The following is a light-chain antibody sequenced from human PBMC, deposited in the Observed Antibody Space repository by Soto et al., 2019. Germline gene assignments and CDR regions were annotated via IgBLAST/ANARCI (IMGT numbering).Light chain of an antibody. Sequence: EIVLTQSPATLSSLPGDRVTLSCRASQSVSSNLAWYQQKPGQAPSLLIYGAFTRATGIPARFSGTGSGTEFTLTISSLQSEDFALYYCQQYNDWPLTFGQGTKVDIK. V-gene: IGKV3-15*01. CDR2: GAF. CDR3: QQYNDWPLT. CDR1: QSVSSN. J-gene: IGKJ1*01.